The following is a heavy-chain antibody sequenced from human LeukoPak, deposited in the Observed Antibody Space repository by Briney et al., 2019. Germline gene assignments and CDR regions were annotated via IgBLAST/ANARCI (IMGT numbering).Heavy chain of an antibody. D-gene: IGHD6-19*01. CDR1: GGSISSGSYY. J-gene: IGHJ5*02. Sequence: SETLSLTCTVSGGSISSGSYYWGWIRQPPGKGLEWIGSIYYSGSTYYNPSLKSRVTISVDTSKNQFSLKLSSVTAADTAVYYCAVYSGWRNWFDPWGQGTLVTVSS. CDR3: AVYSGWRNWFDP. CDR2: IYYSGST. V-gene: IGHV4-39*07.